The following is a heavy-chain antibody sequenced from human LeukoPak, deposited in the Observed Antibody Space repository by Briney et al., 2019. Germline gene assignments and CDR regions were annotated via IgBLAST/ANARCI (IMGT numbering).Heavy chain of an antibody. J-gene: IGHJ4*02. CDR3: ARHCDLYSSSWFDY. Sequence: SETLSLTCTVSGGSISSSSYYWGWIRQPPGKGLESIGSIYYSGSTYYNPSLKSRVTISVDTSKNQFSLKLSSVTAADTAVYYCARHCDLYSSSWFDYWGQGTLVTVSS. D-gene: IGHD6-13*01. V-gene: IGHV4-39*01. CDR1: GGSISSSSYY. CDR2: IYYSGST.